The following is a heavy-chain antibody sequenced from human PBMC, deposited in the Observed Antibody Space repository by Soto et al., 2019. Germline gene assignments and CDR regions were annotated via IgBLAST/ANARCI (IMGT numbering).Heavy chain of an antibody. CDR3: ARHSKRYCSGGSCYPADY. CDR1: GGSISSSSYY. CDR2: IYYSGST. J-gene: IGHJ4*02. D-gene: IGHD2-15*01. Sequence: PSETLSLTCTVSGGSISSSSYYWGWIRQPPGKGLEWIGSIYYSGSTYYNPSLKSRVTISVDTSKNQFSLKLSSVTAADTAVYYCARHSKRYCSGGSCYPADYWGQGTLVTVSS. V-gene: IGHV4-39*01.